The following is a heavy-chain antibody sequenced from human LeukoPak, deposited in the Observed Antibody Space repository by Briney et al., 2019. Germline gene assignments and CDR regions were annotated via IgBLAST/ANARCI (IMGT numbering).Heavy chain of an antibody. CDR3: ASTHIVVVTPPLG. CDR1: GYTFTSYD. CDR2: MNPNSGNT. J-gene: IGHJ4*02. Sequence: ASVKVSRKASGYTFTSYDINWVRQATGQGLEWMGWMNPNSGNTGYAQKFQGRVAMTRNTSISTAYMELSSLRSDDTAVYYCASTHIVVVTPPLGWGQGTLVTVSS. D-gene: IGHD2-21*02. V-gene: IGHV1-8*01.